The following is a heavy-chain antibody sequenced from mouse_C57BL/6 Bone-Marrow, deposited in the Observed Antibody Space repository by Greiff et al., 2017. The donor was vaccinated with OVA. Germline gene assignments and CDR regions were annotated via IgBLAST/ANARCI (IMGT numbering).Heavy chain of an antibody. CDR3: ARRGIYYDYLWYFDV. CDR1: GFTFSDYY. CDR2: ISNGGGST. D-gene: IGHD2-4*01. V-gene: IGHV5-12*01. J-gene: IGHJ1*03. Sequence: EVQLVESGGGLVQPGGSLKLSCAASGFTFSDYYMYWVRQTPEKRLEWVAYISNGGGSTYYPDTVKGRFTISRDNAKNTLYLQMSRLKSEDTAMYYCARRGIYYDYLWYFDVWGTGTTVTVSS.